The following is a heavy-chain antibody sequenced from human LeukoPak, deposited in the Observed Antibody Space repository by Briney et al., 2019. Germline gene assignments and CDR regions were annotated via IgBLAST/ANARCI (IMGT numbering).Heavy chain of an antibody. D-gene: IGHD3-22*01. Sequence: GASVKVSCKASGYTFTSYGISWVRQAPGQGLEWMGWISAYNGNTNYAQKFQERVTITRDMSTSTAYMELSSLRSEDTAVYYCAAVASDHYLDSSGYFLPAFDIWGQGTMVTVSS. J-gene: IGHJ3*02. CDR2: ISAYNGNT. CDR1: GYTFTSYG. CDR3: AAVASDHYLDSSGYFLPAFDI. V-gene: IGHV1-18*01.